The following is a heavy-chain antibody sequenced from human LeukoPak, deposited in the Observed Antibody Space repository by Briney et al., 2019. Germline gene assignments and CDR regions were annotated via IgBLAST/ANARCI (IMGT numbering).Heavy chain of an antibody. V-gene: IGHV4-39*01. Sequence: NPSETLSLTCTVSGGSISSSSYYWGWIRQPPGKGLEWIGSIYSIGSTYYNPSLKSRVTISVDTSKNQFSLKLSSVTAADTAVYYCANSANYGGNSGYFDYWGQGTLVTVSS. J-gene: IGHJ4*02. CDR2: IYSIGST. D-gene: IGHD4-23*01. CDR1: GGSISSSSYY. CDR3: ANSANYGGNSGYFDY.